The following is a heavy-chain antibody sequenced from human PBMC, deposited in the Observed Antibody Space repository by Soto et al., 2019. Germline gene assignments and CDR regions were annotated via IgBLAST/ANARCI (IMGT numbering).Heavy chain of an antibody. CDR3: AKERGSVGDYWWGDGFDI. CDR1: GFTVSYNY. D-gene: IGHD2-8*01. CDR2: IYRGGDT. J-gene: IGHJ3*02. V-gene: IGHV3-53*04. Sequence: EVQLVESGGGLVQPGGSLRLSCSVSGFTVSYNYMSWVRQAPGKGLEWVSVIYRGGDTYYADSVKGRFTISRDNSKNTVYLQMDSLRSEDTAVYYCAKERGSVGDYWWGDGFDIWGQGTPVTVSS.